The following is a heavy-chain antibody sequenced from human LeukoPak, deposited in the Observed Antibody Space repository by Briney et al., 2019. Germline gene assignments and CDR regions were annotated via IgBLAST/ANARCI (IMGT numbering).Heavy chain of an antibody. V-gene: IGHV3-23*01. CDR1: GFTFSSYA. CDR3: ARDFKNYYDSSGCGMDV. D-gene: IGHD3-22*01. J-gene: IGHJ6*02. CDR2: ISGSGGST. Sequence: PGGSLRLSCAASGFTFSSYAMSWVRQAPGKGLEWVSAISGSGGSTYYADSVKGRFTISRDNSKNTLYLQMNSLRDEDTAVYYCARDFKNYYDSSGCGMDVWGQGTAVTVSS.